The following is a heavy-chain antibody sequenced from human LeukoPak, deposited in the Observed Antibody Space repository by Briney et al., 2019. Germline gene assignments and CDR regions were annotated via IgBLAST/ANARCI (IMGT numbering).Heavy chain of an antibody. J-gene: IGHJ4*02. Sequence: GGSLRLSCAASGFTFSSYGMHWVRQAPGKGLEWVAVILYDGSNKYYADSVKGRFTISRDNSKNTLYLQMNSLRAEDTAVYYCARGRYFDWLPPTYFDYWGQGTLVTVSS. CDR1: GFTFSSYG. CDR3: ARGRYFDWLPPTYFDY. D-gene: IGHD3-9*01. V-gene: IGHV3-30*03. CDR2: ILYDGSNK.